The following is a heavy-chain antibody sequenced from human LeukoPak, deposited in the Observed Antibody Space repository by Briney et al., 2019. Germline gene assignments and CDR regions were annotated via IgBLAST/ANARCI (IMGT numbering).Heavy chain of an antibody. CDR2: IIPILGIA. CDR1: GGTFSSYA. V-gene: IGHV1-69*04. Sequence: ASVKVSCKASGGTFSSYAISWVRQAPGQGLEWMGRIIPILGIANYAQKFQGRVTITADKSTSTAYMELSSLRSEGTAVYYCARPRDPYYYYYGMDVWGQGTTVTVSS. CDR3: ARPRDPYYYYYGMDV. J-gene: IGHJ6*02.